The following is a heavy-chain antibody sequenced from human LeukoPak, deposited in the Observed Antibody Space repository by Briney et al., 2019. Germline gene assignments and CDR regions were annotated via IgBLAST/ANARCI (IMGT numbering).Heavy chain of an antibody. CDR2: IRSKSYGGTT. CDR1: GFTFSSYS. V-gene: IGHV3-49*04. Sequence: GGSLRLSCAASGFTFSSYSMNWVRQAPGKGLECVGFIRSKSYGGTTEYAASVKGRFTISRDDSKSIAYLQMNSLKTEDTAVYYCTRDLAPWGQGTLVTVSS. CDR3: TRDLAP. J-gene: IGHJ5*02.